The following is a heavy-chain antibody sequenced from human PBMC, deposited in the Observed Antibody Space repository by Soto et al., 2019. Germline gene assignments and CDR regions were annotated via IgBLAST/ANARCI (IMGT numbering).Heavy chain of an antibody. V-gene: IGHV4-4*02. D-gene: IGHD1-20*01. CDR2: IYHSGST. CDR1: GGSISSSNW. CDR3: ARTSFITGTKSYYYYGMDV. J-gene: IGHJ6*02. Sequence: SETLSLTCAVSGGSISSSNWWSWVRQPPGKGLEWIGEIYHSGSTNYNPSLKSRVTISVDKSKNQFSLKLSSVTAADTAVYYCARTSFITGTKSYYYYGMDVWGQGTTVT.